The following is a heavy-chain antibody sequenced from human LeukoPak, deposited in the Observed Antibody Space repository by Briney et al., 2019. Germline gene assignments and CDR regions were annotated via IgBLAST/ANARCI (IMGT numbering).Heavy chain of an antibody. CDR1: GFTFDDYA. J-gene: IGHJ4*02. V-gene: IGHV3-9*01. Sequence: GGSLRLSCAASGFTFDDYAMHWVRQGPGKGLEWVSGTSWNSGRIGYADSVKGRFIISRDNAKNSLYLQMNSLRSEDTAFYYCAKATYSTSPDYYFDYWGQGTLVTVSS. D-gene: IGHD6-6*01. CDR2: TSWNSGRI. CDR3: AKATYSTSPDYYFDY.